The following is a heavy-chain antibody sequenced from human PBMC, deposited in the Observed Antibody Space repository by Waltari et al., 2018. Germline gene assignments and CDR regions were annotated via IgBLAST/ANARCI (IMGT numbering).Heavy chain of an antibody. D-gene: IGHD3-3*01. V-gene: IGHV1-69*01. CDR2: IIPIFGTA. J-gene: IGHJ4*02. CDR3: ARAANFWSGYYEGDDY. CDR1: GGHFSSYA. Sequence: VQRVQSGHEVKKPGSSVKVSCKAFGGHFSSYAITRVRQAPGQGLEWMGGIIPIFGTANYAQKFQGRVTITADESTSTAYMELSSLRSEDTAVYYCARAANFWSGYYEGDDYWGQGTLVTVSS.